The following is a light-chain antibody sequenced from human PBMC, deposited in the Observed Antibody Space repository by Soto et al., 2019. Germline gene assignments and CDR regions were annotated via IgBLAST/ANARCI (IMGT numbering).Light chain of an antibody. V-gene: IGKV1-5*03. CDR2: KAS. Sequence: DIQMTQSPSTLSAAVGDGVTITCRASQSITSWLAWYQQKPGKAPKLLIYKASSLESGVPSRFSGSGSGTEFTLTISSLQPDDVATYYCQQYNSYPYNFGQGTKLEIK. CDR1: QSITSW. CDR3: QQYNSYPYN. J-gene: IGKJ2*01.